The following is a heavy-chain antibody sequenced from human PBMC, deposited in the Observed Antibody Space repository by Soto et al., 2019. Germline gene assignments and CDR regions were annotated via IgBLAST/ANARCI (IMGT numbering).Heavy chain of an antibody. CDR1: GYTFTSYG. V-gene: IGHV1-18*01. CDR2: ISAYNGNT. D-gene: IGHD4-4*01. J-gene: IGHJ6*02. Sequence: GASVKVSCKASGYTFTSYGISWVRQAPGQGLEWMGWISAYNGNTNYAQKPQGRVTMTTDTSTSTAYMELRSLRSDDTAVYYCARDDYSNYVWSSYYYYYGMDVWGQGTTVTVSS. CDR3: ARDDYSNYVWSSYYYYYGMDV.